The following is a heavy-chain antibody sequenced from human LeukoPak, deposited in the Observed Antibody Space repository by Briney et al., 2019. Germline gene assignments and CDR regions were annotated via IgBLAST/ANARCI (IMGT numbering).Heavy chain of an antibody. CDR1: GGSISSSSYY. CDR2: IYYSGST. CDR3: ARVYYDFWSGYPNWFDP. Sequence: SETLSLTCTVSGGSISSSSYYWGWIRQPPGKGLEWIGSIYYSGSTNYNPSLKSRVTMSVDTSKNQFSLKLSSVTAADTAVYYCARVYYDFWSGYPNWFDPWGQGTLVTVSS. V-gene: IGHV4-39*07. J-gene: IGHJ5*02. D-gene: IGHD3-3*01.